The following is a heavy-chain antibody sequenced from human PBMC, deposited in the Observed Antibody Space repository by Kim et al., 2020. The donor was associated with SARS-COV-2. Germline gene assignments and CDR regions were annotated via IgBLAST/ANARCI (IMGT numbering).Heavy chain of an antibody. J-gene: IGHJ5*02. V-gene: IGHV3-48*02. Sequence: AASVKDRFTISRDNAQNALYLQMNSLRDADTAVYYCAREGSSSWYRWFDPWGQGTLVTVAS. D-gene: IGHD6-13*01. CDR3: AREGSSSWYRWFDP.